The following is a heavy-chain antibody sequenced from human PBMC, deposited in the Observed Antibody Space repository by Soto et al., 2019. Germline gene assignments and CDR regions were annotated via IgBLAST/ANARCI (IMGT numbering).Heavy chain of an antibody. CDR2: IYYSGST. J-gene: IGHJ4*02. D-gene: IGHD2-21*02. V-gene: IGHV4-30-4*01. CDR1: GGSISSGDYY. Sequence: PSETLSLTCTVSGGSISSGDYYWSWIRQPPGKGLEWIGYIYYSGSTYYNPSLKSRVTISVDTSKNQFSLKLSSVTAADTAVYYCARAWRAYCGGDCYPGYFDYWGQGTLVTVSS. CDR3: ARAWRAYCGGDCYPGYFDY.